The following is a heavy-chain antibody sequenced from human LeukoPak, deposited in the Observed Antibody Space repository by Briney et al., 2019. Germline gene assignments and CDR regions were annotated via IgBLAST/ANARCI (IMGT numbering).Heavy chain of an antibody. J-gene: IGHJ6*02. V-gene: IGHV1-8*01. Sequence: ASVKVSCKASVYTFTSYDINWVRQATGQGLEWMGCINPKSGNTRYAQKFQGRDTMTGNTSINTPHIEMSPQRSEDKAVYYCATFLGYCSGGRCDSKSSYYYYGMDVWGQGTTVTVSS. CDR1: VYTFTSYD. D-gene: IGHD2-15*01. CDR2: INPKSGNT. CDR3: ATFLGYCSGGRCDSKSSYYYYGMDV.